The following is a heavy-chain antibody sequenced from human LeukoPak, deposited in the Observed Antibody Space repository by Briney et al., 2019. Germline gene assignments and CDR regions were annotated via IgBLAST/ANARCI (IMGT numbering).Heavy chain of an antibody. Sequence: SVKVSCKASGGTFSSYAISWVRQAPGQGLEWMGRIIPILGIANYAQKFQGRVTITADKSTSTAYMELSSLRSEDTAVYYCARERITIFGVVPTAYGMDVWGQGTTVTVSS. D-gene: IGHD3-3*01. CDR1: GGTFSSYA. J-gene: IGHJ6*02. CDR3: ARERITIFGVVPTAYGMDV. CDR2: IIPILGIA. V-gene: IGHV1-69*04.